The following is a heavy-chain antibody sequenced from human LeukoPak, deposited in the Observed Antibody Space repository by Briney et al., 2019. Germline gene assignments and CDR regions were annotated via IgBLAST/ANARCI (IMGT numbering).Heavy chain of an antibody. J-gene: IGHJ4*02. CDR2: IIPIFGTA. V-gene: IGHV1-69*13. Sequence: AASVKVSCKASGGTFSSYAISWVRQAPGQGLEWMGGIIPIFGTANYAQKFQGRVTITADESTSIAYMELSSLRSEDTAVYYCARDRQGYYDFWSGYSLYYFDYWGQGTLVTVSS. CDR1: GGTFSSYA. D-gene: IGHD3-3*01. CDR3: ARDRQGYYDFWSGYSLYYFDY.